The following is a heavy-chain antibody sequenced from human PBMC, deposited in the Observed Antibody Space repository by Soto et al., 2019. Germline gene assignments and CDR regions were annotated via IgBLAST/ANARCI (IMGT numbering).Heavy chain of an antibody. J-gene: IGHJ4*02. Sequence: QVQLVETGGGLVKPGGSLRLSCAGSGFTFSDFYMSGIRQAPGKGREWLSYISGSGTTINYADSVKGRFGISRDNAKDSLLLQMSSLRADDTAVYYCARGVLLWFGSQFDDWGQGTLVTVSS. D-gene: IGHD3-10*01. CDR1: GFTFSDFY. CDR2: ISGSGTTI. CDR3: ARGVLLWFGSQFDD. V-gene: IGHV3-11*01.